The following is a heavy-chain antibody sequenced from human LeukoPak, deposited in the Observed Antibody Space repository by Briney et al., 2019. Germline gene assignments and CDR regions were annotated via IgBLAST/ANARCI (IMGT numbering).Heavy chain of an antibody. D-gene: IGHD5-24*01. J-gene: IGHJ4*03. CDR2: IDHRGDT. CDR1: GGSFSRYY. CDR3: ARGATISETGYFDF. V-gene: IGHV4-34*01. Sequence: SETLSLTCAVYGGSFSRYYWSWIRQSPGKGLEWIAEIDHRGDTNYNPSVKSGGTISVDTSKNKFYLKVRSLSPADTAVYYCARGATISETGYFDFWGQGTLVTVSS.